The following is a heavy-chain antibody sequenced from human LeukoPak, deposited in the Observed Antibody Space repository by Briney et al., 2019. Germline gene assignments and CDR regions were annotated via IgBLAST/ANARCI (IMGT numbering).Heavy chain of an antibody. CDR1: GLTFSGSA. CDR3: TRHGSYGDYYYYMDV. D-gene: IGHD4-17*01. V-gene: IGHV3-73*01. Sequence: PGGSLRLSCAASGLTFSGSAMHWVRQASGKGLEWVGRIRSQANSYATAYAASVKGRFTISRDDSKITAYLQMNSLKTEDTAVYYCTRHGSYGDYYYYMDVWGKGTTVTVSS. CDR2: IRSQANSYAT. J-gene: IGHJ6*03.